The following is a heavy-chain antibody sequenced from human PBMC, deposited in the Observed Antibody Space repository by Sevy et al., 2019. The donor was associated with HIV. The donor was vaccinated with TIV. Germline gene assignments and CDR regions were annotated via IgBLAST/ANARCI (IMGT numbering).Heavy chain of an antibody. CDR2: FSSSGLSTFIGSAGTT. Sequence: GGSLRLSCGASGFSFDTYSMNWVRQAPGKGLEWVSTFSSSGLSTFIGSAGTTNYTDSVKGRFTITRDNSKNTLYLQMNSLSAEDTAVYYCAKGRQLVPRLLGTYFHSWGQGTLVTFSS. J-gene: IGHJ4*02. V-gene: IGHV3-23*01. CDR1: GFSFDTYS. D-gene: IGHD6-13*01. CDR3: AKGRQLVPRLLGTYFHS.